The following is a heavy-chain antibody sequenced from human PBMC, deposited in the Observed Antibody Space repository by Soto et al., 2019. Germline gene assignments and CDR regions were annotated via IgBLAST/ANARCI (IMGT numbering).Heavy chain of an antibody. D-gene: IGHD4-4*01. CDR2: ISWNSGSI. J-gene: IGHJ6*03. CDR1: GFTFDDYA. CDR3: GRDKVRGYSNVYYYYYYMDV. Sequence: EVQLVESGGGLVQPGGSLRLSCAASGFTFDDYAMHWVRQAPGKGLVWVSGISWNSGSIGYADSVKGRFTISRDNAKNSLYLQMNSLRNEDTALYYCGRDKVRGYSNVYYYYYYMDVWGKGTTVTVSS. V-gene: IGHV3-9*01.